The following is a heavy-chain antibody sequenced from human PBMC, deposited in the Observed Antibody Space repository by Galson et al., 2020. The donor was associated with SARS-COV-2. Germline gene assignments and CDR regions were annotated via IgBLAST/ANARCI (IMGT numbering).Heavy chain of an antibody. CDR2: IYHSGST. Sequence: SETLSLTCAVSGGSISSSNWWSWVRQPPGKGLEWIGEIYHSGSTNYNPSLKSRVTISVDKSKNQFSLKLGSVTAADTAVYYCAREAPTTVTVDFDLWGRGTLVTVSS. D-gene: IGHD4-4*01. J-gene: IGHJ2*01. CDR1: GGSISSSNW. V-gene: IGHV4-4*02. CDR3: AREAPTTVTVDFDL.